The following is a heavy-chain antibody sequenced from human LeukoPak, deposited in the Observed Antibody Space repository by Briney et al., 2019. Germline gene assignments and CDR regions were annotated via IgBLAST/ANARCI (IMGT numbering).Heavy chain of an antibody. CDR1: GGSISSGDYY. Sequence: SETLSLTCTVSGGSISSGDYYWSWIRQPPGKGLEWIGYIYYNGSTYYNPSLKSRVTISVDTSKNQFSLKLSSVTAADTAVYYCARTSLGGASFYPWGQGTLVTVSS. D-gene: IGHD3-10*01. CDR2: IYYNGST. CDR3: ARTSLGGASFYP. J-gene: IGHJ5*02. V-gene: IGHV4-30-4*08.